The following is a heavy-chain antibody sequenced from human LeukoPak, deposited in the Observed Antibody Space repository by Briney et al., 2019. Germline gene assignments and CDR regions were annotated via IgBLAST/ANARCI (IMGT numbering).Heavy chain of an antibody. CDR1: GHSLSSGYY. CDR2: IYHSGST. V-gene: IGHV4-38-2*02. Sequence: PSETLSLTCTVSGHSLSSGYYWGWIRQPPGKGLDWIGNIYHSGSTYYNPSLKSRVTISVDTSKNQFSLKVRSVTAADTAVYYCARAAAKLSYMDVWGKGTTVTVSS. D-gene: IGHD6-25*01. CDR3: ARAAAKLSYMDV. J-gene: IGHJ6*03.